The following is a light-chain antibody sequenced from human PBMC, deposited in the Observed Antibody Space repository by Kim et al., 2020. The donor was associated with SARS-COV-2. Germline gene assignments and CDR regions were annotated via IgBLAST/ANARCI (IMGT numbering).Light chain of an antibody. Sequence: ALGQTGKITRQGDSLRSYYATWYQQKPGQAPVLVIYGKNNRPSGIPDRFSGSSSGKTAALTISGAQAEDEAAYYCNSRDSSGNHLVFGGGTQLTVL. CDR1: SLRSYY. J-gene: IGLJ2*01. V-gene: IGLV3-19*01. CDR2: GKN. CDR3: NSRDSSGNHLV.